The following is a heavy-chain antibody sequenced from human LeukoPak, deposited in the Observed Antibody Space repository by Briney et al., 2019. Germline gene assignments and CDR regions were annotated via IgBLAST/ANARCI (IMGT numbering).Heavy chain of an antibody. CDR1: GFTFDDYG. CDR2: INWNGGST. V-gene: IGHV3-20*04. Sequence: PGGSLRLSCAASGFTFDDYGMSWVRQAPGKGLEWVSGINWNGGSTGYADSVKGRFTISRDNAKNSLYLQMNSLRAEDTALYYCARDYCSSTSFGCYYGMDVWGQGTTVTVS. CDR3: ARDYCSSTSFGCYYGMDV. D-gene: IGHD2-2*01. J-gene: IGHJ6*02.